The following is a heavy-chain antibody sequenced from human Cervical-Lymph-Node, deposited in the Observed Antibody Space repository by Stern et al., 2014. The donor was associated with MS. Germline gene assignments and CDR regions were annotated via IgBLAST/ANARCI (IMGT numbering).Heavy chain of an antibody. J-gene: IGHJ5*02. V-gene: IGHV1-69*09. Sequence: QVQLVQSGAEVKKPGSSVKVSCKASGGTFSSYTISWVRQAPGQGLEWMGRIIPILGIANDAQKFQGRVTITADKSTSTAYMELSSLRSEDTAVYYCASFVVVTAAFDPWGQGTLVTVSS. CDR3: ASFVVVTAAFDP. CDR1: GGTFSSYT. CDR2: IIPILGIA. D-gene: IGHD2-21*02.